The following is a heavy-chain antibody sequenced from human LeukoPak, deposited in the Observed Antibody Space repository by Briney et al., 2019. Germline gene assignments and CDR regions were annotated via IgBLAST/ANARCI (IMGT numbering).Heavy chain of an antibody. CDR2: IYYTGST. CDR3: ARLNEYCSGGSCYAYDF. Sequence: ASETLSLTCTVSGGSITSYYWSWLRQPPGKGLEWIGYIYYTGSTNYNPSLKSRVTISVETSNNPFSLKLSSVTAADTAVYYCARLNEYCSGGSCYAYDFWGQGTLVTVSS. J-gene: IGHJ4*02. D-gene: IGHD2-15*01. V-gene: IGHV4-59*01. CDR1: GGSITSYY.